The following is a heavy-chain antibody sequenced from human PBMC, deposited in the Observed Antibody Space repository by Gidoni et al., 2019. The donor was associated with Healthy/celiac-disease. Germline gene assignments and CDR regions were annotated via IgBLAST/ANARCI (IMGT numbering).Heavy chain of an antibody. D-gene: IGHD6-19*01. J-gene: IGHJ4*02. V-gene: IGHV3-53*02. CDR3: ARDIYSSGWYFDY. Sequence: EVQLVETGGGLIQPGGSLRLSCAASGFTVSSNYMSWVRQAPGKGLEWVSVIYSGGSTYYADSVKGRFTISRDNSKNTLYLQMNSLRAEDTAVYYCARDIYSSGWYFDYWGQGTLVTVSS. CDR1: GFTVSSNY. CDR2: IYSGGST.